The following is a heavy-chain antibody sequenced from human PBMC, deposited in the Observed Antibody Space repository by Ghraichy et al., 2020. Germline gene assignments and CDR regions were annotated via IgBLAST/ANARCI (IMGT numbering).Heavy chain of an antibody. CDR3: ARGGLWWDCQGCYFDY. Sequence: SETLSLTCTVSGGSVSSGSYYWSWIRQPPGKGLEWIGYFYYSGSTNHNPSLKSRVTISVDTSKNQFSLKLSSVTAADTAVYYCARGGLWWDCQGCYFDYWGLGTLATVSS. CDR2: FYYSGST. J-gene: IGHJ4*02. V-gene: IGHV4-61*01. D-gene: IGHD2-21*01. CDR1: GGSVSSGSYY.